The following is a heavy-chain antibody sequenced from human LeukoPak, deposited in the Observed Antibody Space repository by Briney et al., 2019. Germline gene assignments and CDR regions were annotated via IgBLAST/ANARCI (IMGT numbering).Heavy chain of an antibody. Sequence: GGSLRLSCAASGFTFSNHGMNWVRQAPGRGLEWLSGVSPPGGGTYYADSVKGRFTISRDDSKNTLSLQMNSLRVEDTAVYYCARDLAWGAFDYWGQGTLVTVSS. D-gene: IGHD7-27*01. CDR1: GFTFSNHG. V-gene: IGHV3-23*01. CDR2: VSPPGGGT. J-gene: IGHJ4*02. CDR3: ARDLAWGAFDY.